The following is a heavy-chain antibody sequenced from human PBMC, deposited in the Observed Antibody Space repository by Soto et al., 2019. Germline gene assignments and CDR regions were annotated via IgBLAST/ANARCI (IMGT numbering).Heavy chain of an antibody. V-gene: IGHV5-10-1*01. D-gene: IGHD1-20*01. CDR3: ARHGIDVWDYGMDV. Sequence: PGESLKISCKGSEYSFTSYWISWVRQMPGKGLEWMGRIDPSDSYTNYSPSFQGHVTISADKSISTAYLQWSSLKASDTAMYYCARHGIDVWDYGMDVWGQGTTVTVSS. CDR2: IDPSDSYT. CDR1: EYSFTSYW. J-gene: IGHJ6*02.